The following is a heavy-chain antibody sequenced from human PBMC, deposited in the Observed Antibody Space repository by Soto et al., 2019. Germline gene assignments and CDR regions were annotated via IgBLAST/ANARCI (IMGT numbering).Heavy chain of an antibody. CDR3: AKSAGGTANGMGV. CDR2: ISWNSGTI. D-gene: IGHD2-21*02. CDR1: GFSFDDYA. V-gene: IGHV3-9*01. J-gene: IGHJ6*02. Sequence: EVQVVESGGGLVQPGRSLRLSCAASGFSFDDYAMHWVRQAPGKGLEWVSGISWNSGTIGYADSVKGRFTISRDNAKNSLYLQMNSLRAEDTALYSCAKSAGGTANGMGVWAKGPRSPSP.